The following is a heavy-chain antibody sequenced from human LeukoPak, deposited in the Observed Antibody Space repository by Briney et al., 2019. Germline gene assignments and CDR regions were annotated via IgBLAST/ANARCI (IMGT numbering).Heavy chain of an antibody. V-gene: IGHV1-69*06. J-gene: IGHJ5*02. CDR1: GGTFSSYA. CDR3: ARVSTSCYCIDP. CDR2: IIPIFGTA. D-gene: IGHD2-2*01. Sequence: ASVKVSCKASGGTFSSYAISWVRQAPGQGLEWMGGIIPIFGTANYAQKFQGRVTITADKSTSTAYMELSSLRSEDTAVYYCARVSTSCYCIDPWGQGTLVTVSS.